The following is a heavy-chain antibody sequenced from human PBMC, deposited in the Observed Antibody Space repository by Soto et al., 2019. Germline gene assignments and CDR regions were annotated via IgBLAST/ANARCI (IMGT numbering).Heavy chain of an antibody. D-gene: IGHD4-4*01. Sequence: GGSLRLSCAASGFTFSIYSMNWVRQAPGKGLEWVSSISSSSSYIYYADSVKGRFTISRDNAKNSLYLQMNSLRAEDTAVYYCARGLEQYYFDYWGQGTLVTVSS. J-gene: IGHJ4*02. CDR3: ARGLEQYYFDY. CDR1: GFTFSIYS. CDR2: ISSSSSYI. V-gene: IGHV3-21*01.